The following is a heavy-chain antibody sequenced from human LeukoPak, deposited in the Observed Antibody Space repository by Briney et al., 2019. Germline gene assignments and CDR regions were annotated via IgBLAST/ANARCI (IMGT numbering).Heavy chain of an antibody. Sequence: GGSLRLSCAASGFTFSSYAMSWVRQAPGKGLEWVSAISGSGGSTYYADSVKGRFTISRDNAKNSLYLQMNSLRAEDTAVYYCAREFRRGYSYGLDYWGQGTLVTVSS. V-gene: IGHV3-23*01. CDR2: ISGSGGST. J-gene: IGHJ4*02. CDR1: GFTFSSYA. CDR3: AREFRRGYSYGLDY. D-gene: IGHD5-18*01.